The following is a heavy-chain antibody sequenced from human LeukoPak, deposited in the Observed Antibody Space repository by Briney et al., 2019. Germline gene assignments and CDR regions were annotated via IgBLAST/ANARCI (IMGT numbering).Heavy chain of an antibody. CDR1: GFTFSNAW. V-gene: IGHV3-15*01. J-gene: IGHJ4*02. CDR2: IKSKTDGGTT. CDR3: TRGSGWYQVGDY. D-gene: IGHD6-19*01. Sequence: GGSLRLSCAASGFTFSNAWMSWVRQAPGKGLEWVGRIKSKTDGGTTDYAAPVKGRFTISRDDSKNTLYLQMNSLKTEDTAVYYCTRGSGWYQVGDYWGQGTLVTVSS.